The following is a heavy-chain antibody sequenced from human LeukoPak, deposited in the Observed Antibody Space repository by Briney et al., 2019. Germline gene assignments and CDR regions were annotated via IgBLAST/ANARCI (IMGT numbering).Heavy chain of an antibody. CDR3: ARARATVTRISSFDI. Sequence: GGSLRLSCAASGFTFSSYGMHWVRQAPGKGLEWVAFKGRFTISRDNSKNTLYLQMNSLRAEDTAVYYCARARATVTRISSFDIWGQGTMVTVSS. J-gene: IGHJ3*02. V-gene: IGHV3-30*02. D-gene: IGHD4-17*01. CDR1: GFTFSSYG.